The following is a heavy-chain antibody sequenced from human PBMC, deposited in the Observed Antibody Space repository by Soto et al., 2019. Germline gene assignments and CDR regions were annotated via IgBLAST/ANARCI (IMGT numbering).Heavy chain of an antibody. Sequence: NPSETLSLTCAVYGGSFSGYYWSWIRQPPGKGLEWIGEINHSGSTNYNPSLKSRVTISVDTSKNQFSLKLSSVTAADTAVYYCARASYYYDSSGYLLSDAFDIWGQGTMVTVSS. V-gene: IGHV4-34*01. J-gene: IGHJ3*02. CDR2: INHSGST. CDR3: ARASYYYDSSGYLLSDAFDI. CDR1: GGSFSGYY. D-gene: IGHD3-22*01.